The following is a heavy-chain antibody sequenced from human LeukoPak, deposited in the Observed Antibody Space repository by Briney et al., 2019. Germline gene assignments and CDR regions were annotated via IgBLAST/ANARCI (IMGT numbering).Heavy chain of an antibody. D-gene: IGHD4-17*01. V-gene: IGHV3-53*01. J-gene: IGHJ4*02. Sequence: GGSLRLSCAASGFTVSSNYMSWVRQAPGKGLEWVSVIYSGGSTYYADSVKGRFTISRDNSKNTLYLQMNSLRAEDTAVYYCASAGRDYGDYEYYWGQGTLVTVSS. CDR1: GFTVSSNY. CDR3: ASAGRDYGDYEYY. CDR2: IYSGGST.